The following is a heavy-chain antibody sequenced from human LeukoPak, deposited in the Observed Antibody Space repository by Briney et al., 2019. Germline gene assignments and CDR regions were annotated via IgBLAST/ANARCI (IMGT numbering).Heavy chain of an antibody. CDR3: ARDYLGY. J-gene: IGHJ4*02. D-gene: IGHD7-27*01. CDR2: ISDSGGST. Sequence: GGSLRLSCAVSGITLSNYGMSWVRQAPGKGLEWVAGISDSGGSTNYADSVKGRFTISRDNPKNTLYLQMNSLRAEDTAVYYCARDYLGYWGQGTLVTVSS. CDR1: GITLSNYG. V-gene: IGHV3-23*01.